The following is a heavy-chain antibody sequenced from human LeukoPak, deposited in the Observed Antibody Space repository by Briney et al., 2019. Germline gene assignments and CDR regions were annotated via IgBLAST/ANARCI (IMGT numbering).Heavy chain of an antibody. CDR3: ARARGIAVAGTRDAFDI. D-gene: IGHD6-19*01. V-gene: IGHV4-38-2*02. Sequence: SETLSLTCTVSGGSISSYYWGWIRQPPGKGLEWIGSIYHSGSTYYNPSLKSRVTISVDTSKNQFSLKLSSVTAADTAVYYCARARGIAVAGTRDAFDIWGQGTMVTVSS. J-gene: IGHJ3*02. CDR1: GGSISSYY. CDR2: IYHSGST.